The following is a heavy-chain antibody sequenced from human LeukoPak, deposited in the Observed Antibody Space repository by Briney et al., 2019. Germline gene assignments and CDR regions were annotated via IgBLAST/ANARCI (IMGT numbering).Heavy chain of an antibody. Sequence: SETLSLTCAVSGDSISSGDYYWSWIRQPAGKGLEWIGRSYSRGGTNYNPSLKSRVTISEDVSKNQFSLRLSSVTAADTAVYYCARNWTRGWFDPWGQGILVTVSS. CDR2: SYSRGGT. CDR3: ARNWTRGWFDP. J-gene: IGHJ5*02. D-gene: IGHD1-1*01. CDR1: GDSISSGDYY. V-gene: IGHV4-61*02.